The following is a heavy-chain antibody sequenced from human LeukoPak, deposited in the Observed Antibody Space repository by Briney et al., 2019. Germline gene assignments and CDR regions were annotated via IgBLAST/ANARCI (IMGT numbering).Heavy chain of an antibody. J-gene: IGHJ4*02. CDR1: GYTFTGYY. Sequence: ASVTVSCKASGYTFTGYYLHWVRQAPGQGLEWMGWINPNSGTAKYAQKFQGRVTMTSDTSISTAYMELRRLRSDDTAIYYCAKVRATSWYGDFDYWGQGTLVTVSS. CDR3: AKVRATSWYGDFDY. D-gene: IGHD6-13*01. V-gene: IGHV1-2*02. CDR2: INPNSGTA.